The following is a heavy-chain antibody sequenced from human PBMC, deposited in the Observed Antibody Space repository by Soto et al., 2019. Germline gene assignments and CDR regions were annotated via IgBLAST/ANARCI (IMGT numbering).Heavy chain of an antibody. Sequence: EVQLLESGGGLIQPGGSLRLSCAASGFTFSSYGMSWVRQAPGKGLEWVSVISGGGGTTYYADSVKGRFTISRDTSKKNVYLQMSSLKAEDTALYYCAKGRGGFDSWGQGILDTVSS. CDR2: ISGGGGTT. D-gene: IGHD3-10*01. CDR1: GFTFSSYG. J-gene: IGHJ5*01. CDR3: AKGRGGFDS. V-gene: IGHV3-23*01.